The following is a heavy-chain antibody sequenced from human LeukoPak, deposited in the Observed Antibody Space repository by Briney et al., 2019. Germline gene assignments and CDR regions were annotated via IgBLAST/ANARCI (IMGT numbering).Heavy chain of an antibody. CDR2: ISGSGDNT. CDR3: AIQRSSSSPDFDY. CDR1: GFTFSSSG. D-gene: IGHD6-6*01. J-gene: IGHJ4*02. Sequence: GGSLRLSCAASGFTFSSSGMTWVRQAPGKGLEWVSGISGSGDNTFYADSVKGRFTISRDNSKNTLYLQMNTLRAEDTAVYYCAIQRSSSSPDFDYWGQGTLVTVSS. V-gene: IGHV3-23*01.